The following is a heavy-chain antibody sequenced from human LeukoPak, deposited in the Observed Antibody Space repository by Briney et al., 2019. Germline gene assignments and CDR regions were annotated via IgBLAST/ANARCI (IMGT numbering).Heavy chain of an antibody. J-gene: IGHJ4*02. CDR1: GFTFSSYW. CDR2: IKKDGSEK. CDR3: ARWAIAAAGTIDY. D-gene: IGHD6-13*01. Sequence: GGSLGLSCAASGFTFSSYWMSWVRQAPGKGLEWVANIKKDGSEKYYVDSVKGRFTISRDNAKNSLYLQMNSLRAEDTAVYYCARWAIAAAGTIDYWGQGTLVTVSS. V-gene: IGHV3-7*01.